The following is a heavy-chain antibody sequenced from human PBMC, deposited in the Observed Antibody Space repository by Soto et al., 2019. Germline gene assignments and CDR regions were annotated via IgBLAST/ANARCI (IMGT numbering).Heavy chain of an antibody. J-gene: IGHJ6*02. Sequence: PGESLKISCKGSGYSFSTYWIGWVRRMPGKGLEWMGIIYPYDSDTRYSPSFQGQVTISADKSVSTAYLQWSSLQASDTAMYYCALSYGVQSAMDNFALDVWGQGTTVTVSS. CDR3: ALSYGVQSAMDNFALDV. CDR1: GYSFSTYW. V-gene: IGHV5-51*01. D-gene: IGHD1-20*01. CDR2: IYPYDSDT.